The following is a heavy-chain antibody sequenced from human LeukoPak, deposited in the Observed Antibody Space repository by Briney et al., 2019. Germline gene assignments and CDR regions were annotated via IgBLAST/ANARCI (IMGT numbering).Heavy chain of an antibody. J-gene: IGHJ4*02. V-gene: IGHV1-8*01. CDR1: GYTFPSYD. CDR3: ARGSRRNLLYFFDL. CDR2: MNPNSGNT. Sequence: ASVKVSCKASGYTFPSYDINWVRQATGQGLEWMGWMNPNSGNTGYARKFQGRVTMTRNTSISTTYMELSSLRSEDTAAYYCARGSRRNLLYFFDLWGQGTLVTVSS. D-gene: IGHD1-14*01.